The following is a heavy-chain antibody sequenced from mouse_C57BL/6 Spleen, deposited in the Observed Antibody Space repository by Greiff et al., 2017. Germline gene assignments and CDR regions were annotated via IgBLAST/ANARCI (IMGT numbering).Heavy chain of an antibody. V-gene: IGHV5-17*01. CDR2: ISSGSSTI. CDR1: GFTFSDYG. CDR3: ARRGYYSNGYAMDD. Sequence: EVKLVESGGGLVKPGGSLKLSCAASGFTFSDYGMHWVRQAPGKGLEWVAYISSGSSTIYYADPVKGRFTLARDNTKNTLVRQRTSLWAEDTAMYYCARRGYYSNGYAMDDWGQGTSVTVSS. J-gene: IGHJ4*01. D-gene: IGHD2-5*01.